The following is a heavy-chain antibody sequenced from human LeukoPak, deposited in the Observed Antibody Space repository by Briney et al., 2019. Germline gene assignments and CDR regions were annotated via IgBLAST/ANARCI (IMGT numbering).Heavy chain of an antibody. D-gene: IGHD1-26*01. CDR3: ARRSAGATHFDY. CDR2: IYYSGST. V-gene: IGHV4-59*08. J-gene: IGHJ4*02. CDR1: GGSISSYY. Sequence: SETLSLTCTVSGGSISSYYWSWIRQPPGKGLEWIAYIYYSGSTNYNPSLKSRVTISVDTSKNQFSLKLSSVTAADTAVYYCARRSAGATHFDYWGQGTLVTVSS.